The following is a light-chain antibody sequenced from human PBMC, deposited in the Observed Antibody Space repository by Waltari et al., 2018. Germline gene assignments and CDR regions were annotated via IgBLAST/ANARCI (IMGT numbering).Light chain of an antibody. Sequence: QSALTQPAPKSVPPCQSITLSCTGPRRYCASYTYLSWYQQHPGKAPKLMISEFSNRPSGVSNRFSGSKSGNTASLTISGLQAEDEADYYCSSYTSSKGVFGGGTKLTVL. V-gene: IGLV2-14*01. CDR1: RRYCASYTY. CDR3: SSYTSSKGV. CDR2: EFS. J-gene: IGLJ2*01.